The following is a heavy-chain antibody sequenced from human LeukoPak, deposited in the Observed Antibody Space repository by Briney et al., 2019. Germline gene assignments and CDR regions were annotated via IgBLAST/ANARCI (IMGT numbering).Heavy chain of an antibody. Sequence: GGSLRLSCAASGFTFSSYAMSWVRQAPGKGLEWVSAISGSCGSTYYADSVKGRFTISRDNSKNTLYLQMNSLRAEDTAVYYCAAEDSSGWQAFDYWGQGTLVTVSS. V-gene: IGHV3-23*01. CDR3: AAEDSSGWQAFDY. J-gene: IGHJ4*02. CDR2: ISGSCGST. D-gene: IGHD6-19*01. CDR1: GFTFSSYA.